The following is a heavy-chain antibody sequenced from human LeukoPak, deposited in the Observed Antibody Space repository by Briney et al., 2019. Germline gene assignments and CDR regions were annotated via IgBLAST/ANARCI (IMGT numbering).Heavy chain of an antibody. D-gene: IGHD3-16*02. V-gene: IGHV5-51*01. Sequence: PGESLKISCKGSGYSFTTYWIGWVRQMPGKGLEWMGIIYPGDSDTRYSPSFQGQVTISADKSISTAYLQWSSLKASDTAMYYCARTLTIVHGWFDPWGQGTLVTVSS. CDR3: ARTLTIVHGWFDP. CDR1: GYSFTTYW. J-gene: IGHJ5*02. CDR2: IYPGDSDT.